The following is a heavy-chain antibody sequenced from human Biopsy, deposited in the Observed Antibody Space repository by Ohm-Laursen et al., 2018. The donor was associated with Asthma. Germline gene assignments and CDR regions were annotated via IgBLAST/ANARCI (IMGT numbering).Heavy chain of an antibody. J-gene: IGHJ6*02. Sequence: SLRLSCTASGFTFSSSGMHWVRQAPGKGLEWVALISYDGSNKYYGDSVKGRFTISRDNSKNTLYLQMNSLRAEDTAVYYCASYEVVTAILPMDVWGQGITVTVSS. CDR2: ISYDGSNK. CDR1: GFTFSSSG. V-gene: IGHV3-30*03. CDR3: ASYEVVTAILPMDV. D-gene: IGHD2-21*02.